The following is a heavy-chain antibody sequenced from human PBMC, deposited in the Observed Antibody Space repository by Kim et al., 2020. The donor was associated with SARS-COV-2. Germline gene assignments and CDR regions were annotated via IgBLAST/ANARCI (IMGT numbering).Heavy chain of an antibody. CDR3: ARGDLPGTDSSWVY. Sequence: GGSLRLSCAASGFTFSSYSMNWVRQAPGKGLEWVSSISSSDRNYIYYADSVKGRFTISRDNAKNSLYLQMNSLRAEDTAVYYCARGDLPGTDSSWVYWGQGTLVTVSS. D-gene: IGHD6-19*01. J-gene: IGHJ4*02. V-gene: IGHV3-21*01. CDR1: GFTFSSYS. CDR2: ISSSDRNYI.